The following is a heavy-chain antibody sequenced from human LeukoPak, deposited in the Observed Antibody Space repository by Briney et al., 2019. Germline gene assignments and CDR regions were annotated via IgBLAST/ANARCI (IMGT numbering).Heavy chain of an antibody. CDR3: ARDGDYDILTGYYTRFDY. Sequence: GGSLRLSCAASGFTFSSYAMHWVRQAPGKGLEYVSAISSNGGSTYYANSVKGRFTISRDNSKNTLYLQMGSLRAEDMAVYYCARDGDYDILTGYYTRFDYWGRGTLVTVSS. V-gene: IGHV3-64*01. CDR1: GFTFSSYA. CDR2: ISSNGGST. D-gene: IGHD3-9*01. J-gene: IGHJ4*02.